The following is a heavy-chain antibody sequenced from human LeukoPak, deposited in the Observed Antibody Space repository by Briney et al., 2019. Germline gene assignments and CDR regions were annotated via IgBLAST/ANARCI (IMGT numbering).Heavy chain of an antibody. CDR2: IYYSGRT. V-gene: IGHV4-39*01. CDR3: GRHGRHYYDSSGY. D-gene: IGHD3-22*01. CDR1: GGSISSSSSY. Sequence: PSGTLSLTCSVSGGSISSSSSYWGWIRQPPGKGLEWIGTIYYSGRTYYNPCLKSRVTISEDTSKNQSSLKLSAVTAADTAVYYCGRHGRHYYDSSGYWGRGTLVTVSS. J-gene: IGHJ4*02.